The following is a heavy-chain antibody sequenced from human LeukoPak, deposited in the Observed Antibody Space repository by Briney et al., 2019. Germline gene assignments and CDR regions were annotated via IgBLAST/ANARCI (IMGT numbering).Heavy chain of an antibody. CDR2: ISYDGSNK. J-gene: IGHJ1*01. Sequence: GGSLRLSCAASGFTFSSYAMHWVLQAPGKGLEWVAVISYDGSNKYYADSVRGRFTISRDNSKNTLYLQMNSLRAEDTAVYYCARGTGVAGTFRGYFQHWGQGTLVTVSS. CDR3: ARGTGVAGTFRGYFQH. CDR1: GFTFSSYA. V-gene: IGHV3-30-3*01. D-gene: IGHD6-19*01.